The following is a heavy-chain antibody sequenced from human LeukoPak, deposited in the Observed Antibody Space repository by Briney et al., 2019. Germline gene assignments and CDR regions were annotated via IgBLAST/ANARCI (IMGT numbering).Heavy chain of an antibody. CDR1: GVTFSLYT. Sequence: GGSLRLSCAASGVTFSLYTMNWVRQAPGKGLEWVSSISSSSGNINYADSVKGRFTISRDNAKNSLILQMNSLRAEDTAVYYCARVIVGANFYYMDVWGKGTTVTVSS. J-gene: IGHJ6*03. D-gene: IGHD1-26*01. CDR2: ISSSSGNI. CDR3: ARVIVGANFYYMDV. V-gene: IGHV3-21*01.